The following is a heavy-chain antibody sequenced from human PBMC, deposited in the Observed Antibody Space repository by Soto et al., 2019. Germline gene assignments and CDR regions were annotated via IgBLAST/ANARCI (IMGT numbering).Heavy chain of an antibody. Sequence: EVQLVESGGGLVQPGGSLRLSCAASGFTFGDYWMHWVRQPPGQGPEWVARMTGDWRTTQYADSVKGRFTAYRDNAKSTLYLKMNSLRAEDTAVYYCATAEVDYWGPGTLVTGSS. CDR3: ATAEVDY. CDR2: MTGDWRTT. CDR1: GFTFGDYW. J-gene: IGHJ4*02. V-gene: IGHV3-74*01.